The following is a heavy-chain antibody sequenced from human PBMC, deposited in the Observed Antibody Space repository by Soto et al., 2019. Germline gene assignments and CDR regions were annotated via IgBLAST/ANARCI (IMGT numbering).Heavy chain of an antibody. CDR1: GDSMSSSNC. CDR2: AHHSGRT. J-gene: IGHJ4*02. CDR3: ARSEATALDY. Sequence: SETLSLTCTVSGDSMSSSNCWSWVRQPPGKGLEWIGEAHHSGRTNYNPSLKSRVTISVDRSQNHFSLQLTSVTAADTAVYYCARSEATALDYWGQGTLVT. V-gene: IGHV4-4*02.